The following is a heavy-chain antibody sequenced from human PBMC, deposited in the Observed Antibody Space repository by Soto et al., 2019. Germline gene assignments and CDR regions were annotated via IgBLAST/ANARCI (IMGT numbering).Heavy chain of an antibody. CDR3: ARSLSGKWTGWFDP. D-gene: IGHD2-8*01. J-gene: IGHJ5*02. CDR2: ISAYNGNT. Sequence: GASVKVSCKASGYTFTSYGISWVRQAPGQGLEWMGWISAYNGNTNYAQKLQGRVTMTTDTSTSTAYMELRSLRSDDTAVYYCARSLSGKWTGWFDPWGQGTLVTVSS. CDR1: GYTFTSYG. V-gene: IGHV1-18*04.